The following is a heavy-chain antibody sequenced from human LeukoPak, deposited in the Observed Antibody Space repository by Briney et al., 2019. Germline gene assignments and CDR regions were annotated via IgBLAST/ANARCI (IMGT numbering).Heavy chain of an antibody. V-gene: IGHV1-2*02. CDR2: INPNSGGT. D-gene: IGHD3-10*01. CDR1: GYTFTGYY. J-gene: IGHJ5*02. CDR3: ATWGLFNWFDP. Sequence: GASVKVSCKASGYTFTGYYMHWVRQAPGQGLEWMGWINPNSGGTNYAQKFQGRVTMTEDTSTDTAYMELSSLRSEDTAVYYCATWGLFNWFDPWGQGTLVTVSS.